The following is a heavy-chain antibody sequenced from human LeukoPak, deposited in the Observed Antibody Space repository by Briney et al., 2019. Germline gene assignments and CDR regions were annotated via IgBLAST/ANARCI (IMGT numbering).Heavy chain of an antibody. D-gene: IGHD3-10*01. Sequence: PGGSLRLSCAASGFTFRSYAMSSVREAPGKGLEWVSAISGSGGSTYYAGSVKGRFTIFRDNSKNTLYLQMNSLRAEDTAVYYCAKTLMVRGVIPFDYWGQGTLVTVSS. CDR2: ISGSGGST. CDR3: AKTLMVRGVIPFDY. V-gene: IGHV3-23*01. CDR1: GFTFRSYA. J-gene: IGHJ4*02.